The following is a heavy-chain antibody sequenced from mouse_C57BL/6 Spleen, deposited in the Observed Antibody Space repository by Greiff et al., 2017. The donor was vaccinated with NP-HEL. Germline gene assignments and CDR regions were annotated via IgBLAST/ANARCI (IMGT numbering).Heavy chain of an antibody. D-gene: IGHD2-2*01. J-gene: IGHJ3*01. Sequence: VQGVESGAELVRPGTSVKVSCKASGYAFTNYLIEWVKQRPGQGLEWIGVINPGSGGTNYNEKFKGKATLTADKSSSTAYMQLSSLTSEDSAVYFCARRGDGYAWFAYWGQGTLVTVSA. V-gene: IGHV1-54*01. CDR1: GYAFTNYL. CDR3: ARRGDGYAWFAY. CDR2: INPGSGGT.